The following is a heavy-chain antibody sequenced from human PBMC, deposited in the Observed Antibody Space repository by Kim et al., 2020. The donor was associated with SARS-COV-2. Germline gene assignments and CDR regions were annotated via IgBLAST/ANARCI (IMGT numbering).Heavy chain of an antibody. J-gene: IGHJ6*02. CDR1: GGTFSSYA. Sequence: SVKVSCKASGGTFSSYAISWVRQAPGQGLEWMGGIMPIFGTANYAQKFQGRVTITADESTSTAYMELSSLRSEDTAVYYCASLPVSDYSNYYYYGMDVWGQGTTVTVSS. D-gene: IGHD4-4*01. V-gene: IGHV1-69*13. CDR3: ASLPVSDYSNYYYYGMDV. CDR2: IMPIFGTA.